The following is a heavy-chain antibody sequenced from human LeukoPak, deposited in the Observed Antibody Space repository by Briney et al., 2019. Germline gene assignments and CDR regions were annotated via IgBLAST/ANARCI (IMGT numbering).Heavy chain of an antibody. J-gene: IGHJ4*02. V-gene: IGHV3-7*01. CDR2: IKFDGSEI. Sequence: GGSLRCSCAASGFRLGDYWMTWVRQAPGKGLECVGNIKFDGSEIYYRDSVRGRFTISRDNAKNSLYLQMNSLRVEDTGVYYCTRDLSHDSSGWGQGTLVTVS. CDR3: TRDLSHDSSG. D-gene: IGHD3-22*01. CDR1: GFRLGDYW.